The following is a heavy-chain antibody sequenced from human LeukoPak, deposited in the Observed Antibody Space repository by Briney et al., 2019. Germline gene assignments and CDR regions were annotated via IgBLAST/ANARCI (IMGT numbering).Heavy chain of an antibody. CDR3: ARAGGSVGWYGTIDS. V-gene: IGHV4-61*09. J-gene: IGHJ4*02. Sequence: SETLSPTCTVSGGSISSGSYYWSWTRQPAGKALEWIGHIYTSGSTSYNPSLQSRVTISVDTSSHQFSLKVTSVTAADTAVYYCARAGGSVGWYGTIDSWGQGTLVTVSS. CDR1: GGSISSGSYY. D-gene: IGHD6-19*01. CDR2: IYTSGST.